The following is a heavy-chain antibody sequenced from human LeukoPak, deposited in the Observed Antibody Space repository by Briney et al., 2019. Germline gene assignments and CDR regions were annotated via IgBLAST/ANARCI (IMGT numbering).Heavy chain of an antibody. Sequence: TSETLSLTCTVSGGSTSSSSYYWGWIRQPPGRGLEWIGYIYYSGSTNYNPSLKSRVTISVDTSKNQFSLKLSSVTAADTAVYYCARWSPSGYQLNDAFDIWGQGTMVTVSS. J-gene: IGHJ3*02. CDR3: ARWSPSGYQLNDAFDI. CDR1: GGSTSSSSYY. D-gene: IGHD3-3*01. V-gene: IGHV4-61*05. CDR2: IYYSGST.